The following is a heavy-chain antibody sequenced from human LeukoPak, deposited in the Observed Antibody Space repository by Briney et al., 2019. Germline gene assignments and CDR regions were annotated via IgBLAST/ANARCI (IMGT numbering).Heavy chain of an antibody. CDR3: AKDLVGATIKDY. CDR2: ISGSGGST. D-gene: IGHD5-12*01. J-gene: IGHJ4*02. CDR1: GFTFSSYA. V-gene: IGHV3-23*01. Sequence: GALRFSCAASGFTFSSYAMSWVRQAPGKGLEWVSAISGSGGSTYYADSVKGRFTISRDNSKNTLYLQMNSLRAEDTAVYYCAKDLVGATIKDYWGQGTLVTVSS.